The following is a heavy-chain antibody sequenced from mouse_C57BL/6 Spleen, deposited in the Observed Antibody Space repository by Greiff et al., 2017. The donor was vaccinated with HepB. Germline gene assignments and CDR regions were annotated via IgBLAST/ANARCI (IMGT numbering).Heavy chain of an antibody. CDR3: ARGYYGSSPLFDY. CDR2: INPNNGGT. D-gene: IGHD1-1*01. V-gene: IGHV1-26*01. CDR1: GYTFTDYY. J-gene: IGHJ2*01. Sequence: EVKLKQSGPELVKPGASVKISCKASGYTFTDYYMNWVKQSHGKSLEWIGDINPNNGGTSYNQKFKGKATLTVDKSSSTAYMELRSLTSEDSAVYYCARGYYGSSPLFDYWGQGTTLTVSS.